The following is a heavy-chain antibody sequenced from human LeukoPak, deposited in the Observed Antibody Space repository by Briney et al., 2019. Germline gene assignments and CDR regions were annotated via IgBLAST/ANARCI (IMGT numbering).Heavy chain of an antibody. D-gene: IGHD6-6*01. CDR1: GGTFSSYA. J-gene: IGHJ5*02. V-gene: IGHV1-69*06. Sequence: ASVKVSCKASGGTFSSYAISWVRQAPGQGLEWMGGIIPIFGTANYAQKFQGRVTITADKSTSTAYMELSSLRSEDTAVYYCARPGRPYSSSSGWFDPWGQGTLVTVSS. CDR2: IIPIFGTA. CDR3: ARPGRPYSSSSGWFDP.